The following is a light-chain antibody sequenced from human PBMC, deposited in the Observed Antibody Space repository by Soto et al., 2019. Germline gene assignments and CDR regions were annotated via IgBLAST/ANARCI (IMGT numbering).Light chain of an antibody. CDR1: GSNIGAGSD. J-gene: IGLJ3*02. CDR2: GNI. CDR3: QSYDSSLNVWV. Sequence: QAVVTQPPSVSGAPGQRVTISCTGSGSNIGAGSDVHWYQHLPGTAPKLLIYGNINRPSGVPDRFSGSKSGTSGSLAITGLQAEDEADYYCQSYDSSLNVWVFGGGTKLTVL. V-gene: IGLV1-40*01.